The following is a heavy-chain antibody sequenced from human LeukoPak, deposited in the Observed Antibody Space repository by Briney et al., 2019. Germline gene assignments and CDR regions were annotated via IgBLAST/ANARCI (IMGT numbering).Heavy chain of an antibody. D-gene: IGHD3-3*01. J-gene: IGHJ6*02. V-gene: IGHV1-3*01. Sequence: ASVKVSCKASGYTFTSYAMHWVRQAPGQRLEWMGWINAGNGNTKYSQQFQGRVTITRDTSASTAYMELSSLRSEDTAVYYCARVLYDFWSGPPLVGMDVWGQGTTVTVSS. CDR3: ARVLYDFWSGPPLVGMDV. CDR1: GYTFTSYA. CDR2: INAGNGNT.